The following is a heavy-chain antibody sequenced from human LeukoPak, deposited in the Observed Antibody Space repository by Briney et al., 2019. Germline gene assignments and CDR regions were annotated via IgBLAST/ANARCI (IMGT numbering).Heavy chain of an antibody. CDR2: ISPNSGGT. D-gene: IGHD2-21*01. Sequence: GASVTVSCKASGYTFTGYYLHWVRQAPGQGLEWMGWISPNSGGTDYAQKFQGRLTMTRDTSISTAYMELSRLRSDDTAVYYCARADPGCGGDCYDWWGQGTLVTVSS. CDR1: GYTFTGYY. J-gene: IGHJ4*02. V-gene: IGHV1-2*02. CDR3: ARADPGCGGDCYDW.